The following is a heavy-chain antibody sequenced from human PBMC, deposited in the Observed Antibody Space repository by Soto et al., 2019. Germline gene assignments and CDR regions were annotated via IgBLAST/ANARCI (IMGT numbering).Heavy chain of an antibody. D-gene: IGHD3-9*01. J-gene: IGHJ5*02. CDR2: INQDGSEK. CDR3: AREYTIEWLGKSERGKNWFAP. CDR1: GFTFKSYW. V-gene: IGHV3-7*03. Sequence: QPGGSLRLSCAASGFTFKSYWMSWLRQAPGKGLEWVANINQDGSEKYYEDSVKGRFSISRDNAKNSLYLHMNSPRADDAAVYYCAREYTIEWLGKSERGKNWFAPWGQGTLVTVSS.